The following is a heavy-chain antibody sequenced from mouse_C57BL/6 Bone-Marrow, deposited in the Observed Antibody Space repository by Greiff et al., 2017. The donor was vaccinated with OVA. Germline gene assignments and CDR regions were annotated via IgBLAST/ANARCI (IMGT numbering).Heavy chain of an antibody. CDR1: GYTFTSYD. V-gene: IGHV1-85*01. Sequence: VKLVESGPELVKPGASVKLSCKASGYTFTSYDINWVKQRPGQGLEWIGWIYPRDGSTKYNEKFKGKATLTVDTSSSTAYMELHSLTSEDSAVYFCAREGTDYFDYWGQGTTLTVSS. D-gene: IGHD3-3*01. J-gene: IGHJ2*01. CDR3: AREGTDYFDY. CDR2: IYPRDGST.